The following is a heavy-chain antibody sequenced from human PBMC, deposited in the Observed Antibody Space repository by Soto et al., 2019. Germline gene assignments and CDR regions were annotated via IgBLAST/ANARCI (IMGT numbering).Heavy chain of an antibody. Sequence: EVQLLESGGGLVQPGGSLRLSCAASGFTFSSYAMSWVRQAPGKGLEWVSAISGSGGSTYYADSVKGRFTISRDNSKNTLYLQMNRLRAEDTAVYYCANWDYRFGELLRVDYWGQGTLVTVSS. D-gene: IGHD3-10*01. J-gene: IGHJ4*02. CDR1: GFTFSSYA. V-gene: IGHV3-23*01. CDR3: ANWDYRFGELLRVDY. CDR2: ISGSGGST.